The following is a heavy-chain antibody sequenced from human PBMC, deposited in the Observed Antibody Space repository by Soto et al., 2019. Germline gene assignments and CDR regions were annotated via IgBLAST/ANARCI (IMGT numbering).Heavy chain of an antibody. D-gene: IGHD5-12*01. CDR1: GFTFSSYG. CDR3: ARDTAGSGYDY. V-gene: IGHV3-33*01. Sequence: QVQLVESGGGVVQPGRSLRLSCAASGFTFSSYGMHWVRQAPGKGLEWVAVIWYDGSNKYYADSVKGRFTISRDNSKNTLYLQMNSLRAEDTAVYYWARDTAGSGYDYWGQGTLVTVSS. CDR2: IWYDGSNK. J-gene: IGHJ4*02.